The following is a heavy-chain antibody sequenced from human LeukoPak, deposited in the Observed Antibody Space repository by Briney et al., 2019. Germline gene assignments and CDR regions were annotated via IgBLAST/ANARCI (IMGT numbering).Heavy chain of an antibody. D-gene: IGHD5-12*01. CDR3: AKMRRGRHSDYEDS. J-gene: IGHJ4*02. Sequence: GGSLRLSCAASGFTFSSYAMSWVRQAPGKGLEWVSGISGSGGSTYYADSVKGRFTISRDIAKNTLYLQMNSLRAEDTAVYYCAKMRRGRHSDYEDSWGQGTLVTVSS. CDR2: ISGSGGST. CDR1: GFTFSSYA. V-gene: IGHV3-23*01.